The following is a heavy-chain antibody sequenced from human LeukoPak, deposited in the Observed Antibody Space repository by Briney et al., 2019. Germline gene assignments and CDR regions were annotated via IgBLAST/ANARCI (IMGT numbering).Heavy chain of an antibody. CDR3: AKGVYDYILFGAFDI. CDR1: GFTFSSYG. D-gene: IGHD4-11*01. J-gene: IGHJ3*02. CDR2: ISGSGGTT. V-gene: IGHV3-23*01. Sequence: GGSLRLSCAASGFTFSSYGKNWVRQAPGKGLEWVSGISGSGGTTYYADSVKGRFTISRDNSKNSLSLQVSSLRAEDTAVYYCAKGVYDYILFGAFDIWGQGTMVTVSS.